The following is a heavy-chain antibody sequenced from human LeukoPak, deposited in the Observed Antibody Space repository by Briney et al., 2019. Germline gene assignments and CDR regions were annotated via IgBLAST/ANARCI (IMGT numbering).Heavy chain of an antibody. CDR2: MNPNSGNT. CDR1: GYTFTSYD. CDR3: ARGLEMATIPGGY. V-gene: IGHV1-8*01. Sequence: ASVKVSCKASGYTFTSYDINWVRQATGQGLEWMGWMNPNSGNTGYAQKFQGRVTMTRNTSIGTAYMELSSLRSEDTAVYYCARGLEMATIPGGYWGQGTLVTVSS. J-gene: IGHJ4*02. D-gene: IGHD5-24*01.